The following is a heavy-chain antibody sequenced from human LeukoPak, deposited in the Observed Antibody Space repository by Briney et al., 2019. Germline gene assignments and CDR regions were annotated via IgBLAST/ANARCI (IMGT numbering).Heavy chain of an antibody. J-gene: IGHJ2*01. D-gene: IGHD3-9*01. Sequence: SETLSLTCTVSGGSISSYYWSWIRQPPGKGLEWIGYIYTSGSTNYNPSLKSRVTISVDTPKNQFSLKLSSVTAADTAVYYCARLVSWYFDLWGRGTLVTVSS. CDR3: ARLVSWYFDL. CDR1: GGSISSYY. V-gene: IGHV4-4*09. CDR2: IYTSGST.